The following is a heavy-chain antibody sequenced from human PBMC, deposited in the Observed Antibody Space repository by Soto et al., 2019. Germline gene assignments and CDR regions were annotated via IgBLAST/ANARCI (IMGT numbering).Heavy chain of an antibody. CDR2: IYPGDSDT. D-gene: IGHD2-21*02. J-gene: IGHJ3*02. Sequence: GESLKISCKGSGYSFTSYWIGWVRQMPGKGLEWMGIIYPGDSDTRYSPSFQGQVTISADKSISTAYLQWSSLKASDTAMYYCAGAYCGGDCYSFWAGAFDIWGQGTMVTVSS. V-gene: IGHV5-51*01. CDR3: AGAYCGGDCYSFWAGAFDI. CDR1: GYSFTSYW.